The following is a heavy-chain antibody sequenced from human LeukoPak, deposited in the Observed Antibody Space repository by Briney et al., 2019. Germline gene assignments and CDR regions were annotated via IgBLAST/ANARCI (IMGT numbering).Heavy chain of an antibody. CDR2: ISAYNGNT. J-gene: IGHJ6*02. CDR3: ARRGVRPCQWLRYYYYGMDV. CDR1: GYTFTSYG. Sequence: ASVKVSCKASGYTFTSYGISWVRQAPGQGLEWMGWISAYNGNTNYAQKLQGRVTMTTDTSTSTAYMELRSLRSDDTAVYYCARRGVRPCQWLRYYYYGMDVWGQGTTVTVSS. V-gene: IGHV1-18*01. D-gene: IGHD5-12*01.